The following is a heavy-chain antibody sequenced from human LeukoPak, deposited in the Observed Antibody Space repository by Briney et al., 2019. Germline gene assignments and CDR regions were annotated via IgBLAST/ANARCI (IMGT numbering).Heavy chain of an antibody. CDR1: GFTFSNYA. Sequence: GGSLRLSCAASGFTFSNYAMHWVRQAPGKGLEWVAVISYDGSNKYYADSVKGRFTISRDNAKNSLYLQMNSLRAEDTAVYYCARDSHYYDSSGYASESDYWGQGTLVTVSS. D-gene: IGHD3-22*01. CDR2: ISYDGSNK. J-gene: IGHJ4*02. V-gene: IGHV3-30-3*01. CDR3: ARDSHYYDSSGYASESDY.